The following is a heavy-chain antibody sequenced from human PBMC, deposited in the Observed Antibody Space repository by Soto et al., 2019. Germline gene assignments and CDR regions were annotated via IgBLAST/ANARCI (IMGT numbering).Heavy chain of an antibody. CDR2: ISYDGSDK. CDR1: GFTFSSYA. CDR3: ERERLGEFVSDY. D-gene: IGHD3-10*01. V-gene: IGHV3-30-3*01. J-gene: IGHJ4*02. Sequence: QVQLVESGGGVVQPGRSLRLSCAASGFTFSSYAMHWVRQAPGKGLEWVAVISYDGSDKYYADSVKGRFTLSRDNSKSTLYLQMNSLRAEDTAVYYCERERLGEFVSDYWGQGTLVTVSS.